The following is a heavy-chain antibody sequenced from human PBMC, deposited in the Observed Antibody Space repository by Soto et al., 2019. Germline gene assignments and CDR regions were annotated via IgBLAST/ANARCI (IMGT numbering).Heavy chain of an antibody. CDR1: GGSISSYY. D-gene: IGHD6-13*01. V-gene: IGHV4-59*08. CDR3: ARLGIAAAGTWWLDP. J-gene: IGHJ5*02. Sequence: SETLSLTCTVSGGSISSYYWSWIRQPPGKEQEWIGYIYYSGSTNYNPSLKSRVTISVDTSKNQFSLKLSSVTAADTAVYYCARLGIAAAGTWWLDPWGQGTLVTVSS. CDR2: IYYSGST.